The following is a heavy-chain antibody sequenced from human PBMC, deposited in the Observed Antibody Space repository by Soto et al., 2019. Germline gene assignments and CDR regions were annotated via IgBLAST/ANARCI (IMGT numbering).Heavy chain of an antibody. CDR3: ANGCGDTCYSRIHY. CDR1: GFTFSSYA. CDR2: ISDSGGST. V-gene: IGHV3-23*01. D-gene: IGHD2-15*01. Sequence: EVQLLESGGGLVQPGGSLRLSCAASGFTFSSYAMSWVRQAPGKGLEWVSGISDSGGSTHYADSVKGRFTISRDNSKNPLYLQMNSLRAEDTAVYYCANGCGDTCYSRIHYWGQGTLVTVSS. J-gene: IGHJ4*02.